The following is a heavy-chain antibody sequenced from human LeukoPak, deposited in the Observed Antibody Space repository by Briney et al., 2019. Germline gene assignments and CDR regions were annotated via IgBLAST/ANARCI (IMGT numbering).Heavy chain of an antibody. CDR2: IYYSGST. CDR3: ARAEAAAGTVGWFDP. D-gene: IGHD6-13*01. J-gene: IGHJ5*02. V-gene: IGHV4-31*03. Sequence: SETLSPTCTVSGGSISSGGYYWSWIRQHPGKGLEWIGYIYYSGSTYYNPSLKSRVTISVDTSKNQFSLKLSSVTAADTAVYYCARAEAAAGTVGWFDPWGQGTLVTVSS. CDR1: GGSISSGGYY.